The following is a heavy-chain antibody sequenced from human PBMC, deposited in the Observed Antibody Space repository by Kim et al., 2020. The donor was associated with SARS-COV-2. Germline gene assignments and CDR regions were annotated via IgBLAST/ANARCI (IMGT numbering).Heavy chain of an antibody. CDR2: IWYDGSNK. Sequence: GGSLRLSCAASGFTFSSYGMHWVRQAPGKGLEWVAVIWYDGSNKYYADSVKGRFTISRDNSKNTLYLQMNSLRAEDTAVYYCARDYAVAGPDYYYYYGMDVWGQGTTVTVSS. CDR1: GFTFSSYG. V-gene: IGHV3-33*08. J-gene: IGHJ6*02. CDR3: ARDYAVAGPDYYYYYGMDV. D-gene: IGHD6-19*01.